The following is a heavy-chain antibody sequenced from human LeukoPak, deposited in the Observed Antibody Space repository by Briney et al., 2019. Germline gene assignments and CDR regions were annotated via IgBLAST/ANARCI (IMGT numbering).Heavy chain of an antibody. J-gene: IGHJ4*02. CDR1: GFIFSNYG. CDR3: AKEFDSGYHSEGPHY. D-gene: IGHD5-12*01. V-gene: IGHV3-30*02. CDR2: VRYHGNNQ. Sequence: PGGSLRLSCAASGFIFSNYGMHWVRQAPGKGLEWVAFVRYHGNNQYYAASVKGRFTISRDNSKNTLYLQMNSLRAEDTAVYSCAKEFDSGYHSEGPHYWGLGTLVTVSS.